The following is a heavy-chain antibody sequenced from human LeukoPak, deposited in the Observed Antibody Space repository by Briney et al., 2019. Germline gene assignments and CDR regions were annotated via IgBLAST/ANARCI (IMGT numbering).Heavy chain of an antibody. D-gene: IGHD6-13*01. CDR3: AREGQQLGHQFDP. J-gene: IGHJ5*02. Sequence: VASVKVSCKASGGTFSSYTISWVRQAPGQGLEWMGRIIPILGIANYAQKFQGRVTITADKSTSTAYMELSSLRSEDTAVYYCAREGQQLGHQFDPGGQGTLVTVSS. CDR2: IIPILGIA. V-gene: IGHV1-69*04. CDR1: GGTFSSYT.